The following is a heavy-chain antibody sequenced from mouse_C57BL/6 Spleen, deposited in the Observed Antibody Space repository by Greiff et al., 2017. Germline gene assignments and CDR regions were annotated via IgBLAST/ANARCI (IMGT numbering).Heavy chain of an antibody. D-gene: IGHD1-1*01. CDR3: ARGGSSYLFDY. V-gene: IGHV1-50*01. CDR1: GYTFTSYW. Sequence: QVQLQQPGAELVKPGASVKLSCKASGYTFTSYWMQWVKQRPGQGLEWIGEIDPSDSYTNYNQKFKGKATLTVDTSSSTAYMQLSSLTSEDSAVYYCARGGSSYLFDYWGKGTTLTVSS. CDR2: IDPSDSYT. J-gene: IGHJ2*01.